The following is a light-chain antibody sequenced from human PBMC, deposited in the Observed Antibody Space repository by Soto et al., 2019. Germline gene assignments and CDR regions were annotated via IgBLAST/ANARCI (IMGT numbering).Light chain of an antibody. CDR1: QGISSW. CDR2: KAS. V-gene: IGKV1-12*01. CDR3: QQTSSFPLT. J-gene: IGKJ4*01. Sequence: IQMTQSPFSVSASVGDRVTITCRASQGISSWLARYQQKPGKSPTLLIYKASNLQTGVPSRFSGSGSGTDFTLTISSLQPEDFATYYCQQTSSFPLTFGGGTKVDIK.